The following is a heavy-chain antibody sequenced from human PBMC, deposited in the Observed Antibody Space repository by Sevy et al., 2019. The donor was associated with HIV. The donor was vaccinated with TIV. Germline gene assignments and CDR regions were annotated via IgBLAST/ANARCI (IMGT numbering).Heavy chain of an antibody. CDR3: ARTRHYYDSSGYYQWDVFDI. D-gene: IGHD3-22*01. CDR2: IYTDGST. J-gene: IGHJ3*02. CDR1: GFTVSSNY. V-gene: IGHV3-53*04. Sequence: GGSLRLSCAVSGFTVSSNYMNWVRQAPGKGLEWVSVIYTDGSTYYADSVKGRFTISRHNSENTRYLQMNSLRVEDTAVYYCARTRHYYDSSGYYQWDVFDIWGQGTMVTVSS.